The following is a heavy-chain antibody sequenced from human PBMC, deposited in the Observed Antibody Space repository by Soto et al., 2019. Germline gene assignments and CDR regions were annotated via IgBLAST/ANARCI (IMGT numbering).Heavy chain of an antibody. D-gene: IGHD3-22*01. J-gene: IGHJ6*02. V-gene: IGHV3-30-3*01. CDR3: ARGGINYYDSSGYPNYYYYGMDV. CDR2: ISYDGSNK. Sequence: PGGSLRLSCAASGFTFSSYAMHWVRQAPGKGLEWVAVISYDGSNKYYADSVKGRFTISRDNSKNTLYLQMNSLRAEDTAVYYCARGGINYYDSSGYPNYYYYGMDVWGQGTTVTVSS. CDR1: GFTFSSYA.